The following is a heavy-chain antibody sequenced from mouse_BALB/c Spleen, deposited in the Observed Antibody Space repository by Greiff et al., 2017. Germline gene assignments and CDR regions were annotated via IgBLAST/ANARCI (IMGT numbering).Heavy chain of an antibody. CDR2: IDPSDSET. V-gene: IGHV1-69*02. CDR3: ARGGGYYDLDY. J-gene: IGHJ2*01. D-gene: IGHD2-4*01. CDR1: GYTFTSYW. Sequence: QVQLQQPGAELVKPGAPVKLSCKASGYTFTSYWMNWVKQRPGRGLEWIGRIDPSDSETHYNQKFKDKATLTVDKSSSTAYIQLSSLTSEDSAVYYCARGGGYYDLDYWGQGTTRTVSS.